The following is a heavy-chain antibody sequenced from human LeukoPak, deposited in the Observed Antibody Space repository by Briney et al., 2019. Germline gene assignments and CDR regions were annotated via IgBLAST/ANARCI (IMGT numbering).Heavy chain of an antibody. CDR2: ISKDESNK. Sequence: GGSLRLSCATSGFSFSTFGMHWVRQTPGKGLEWVSHISKDESNKYYADSVKGRFTISRDTSKNTLFLQMNSLRVEDAAIYYCAKDNPVLEYWGQGTLVTVSS. V-gene: IGHV3-30*18. J-gene: IGHJ4*02. CDR1: GFSFSTFG. CDR3: AKDNPVLEY.